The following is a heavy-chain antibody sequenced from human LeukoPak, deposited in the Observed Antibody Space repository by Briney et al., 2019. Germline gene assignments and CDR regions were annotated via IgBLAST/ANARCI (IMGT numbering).Heavy chain of an antibody. CDR3: ARSSYSSSSSV. CDR1: GFTFRSHA. CDR2: IYENGGTT. V-gene: IGHV3-23*01. D-gene: IGHD6-6*01. J-gene: IGHJ3*01. Sequence: GGSLRLSCVGSGFTFRSHAMSWVRQAPEKGLEFVSGIYENGGTTYHADSVKGRFSISRDNSKNTLYLQINSLRAEDTAVYYCARSSYSSSSSVWGQGTMVTVSS.